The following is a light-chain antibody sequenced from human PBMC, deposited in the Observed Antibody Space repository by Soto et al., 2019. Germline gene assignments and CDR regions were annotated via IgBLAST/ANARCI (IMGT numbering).Light chain of an antibody. V-gene: IGLV2-23*02. J-gene: IGLJ1*01. Sequence: QPVLTQPASVSGSPGQSITISCTGTDSDVGSFNLVSWYQQHPGKAPKLIIYEVTKRPSGVYSRFSGSKSGNSASLTISGLQAEDEADYYCSSYAGLSTYVFGSGTKVTVL. CDR3: SSYAGLSTYV. CDR2: EVT. CDR1: DSDVGSFNL.